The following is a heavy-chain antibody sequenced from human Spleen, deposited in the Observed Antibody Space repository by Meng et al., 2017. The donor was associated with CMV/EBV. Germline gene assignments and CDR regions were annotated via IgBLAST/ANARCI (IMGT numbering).Heavy chain of an antibody. Sequence: GSLKISCVASGFSFDDYAMHWVRQAPGKGLEWVAHISYDGSNKNYADSVKGRFTISRDKSKNTLYLQMDSLRVEDTAVYSCARQYLSYYFDYWGQGTLVTVSS. D-gene: IGHD2/OR15-2a*01. CDR2: ISYDGSNK. CDR3: ARQYLSYYFDY. CDR1: GFSFDDYA. J-gene: IGHJ4*02. V-gene: IGHV3-30-3*01.